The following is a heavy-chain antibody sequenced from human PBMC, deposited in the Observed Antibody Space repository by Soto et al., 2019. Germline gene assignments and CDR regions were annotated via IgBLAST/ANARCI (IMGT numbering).Heavy chain of an antibody. CDR3: ARTVGAAYYFDF. V-gene: IGHV4-4*07. CDR2: IWTSGST. D-gene: IGHD3-16*01. Sequence: SETLSLTCNVSGDSMSKYYWSWVRQPAGKGLEWIGRIWTSGSTNYNPSLKSRVTMSIDTSNKHFSLDLKSVTAADTAVYYCARTVGAAYYFDFWGQGVLVTVSS. CDR1: GDSMSKYY. J-gene: IGHJ4*02.